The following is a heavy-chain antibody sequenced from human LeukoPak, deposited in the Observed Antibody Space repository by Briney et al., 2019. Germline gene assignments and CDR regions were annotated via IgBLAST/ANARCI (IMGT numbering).Heavy chain of an antibody. V-gene: IGHV3-74*01. D-gene: IGHD1-26*01. J-gene: IGHJ4*02. CDR3: ARVGAATTRDS. Sequence: GGSLRLSCAASGFTFNDYWMHWVRQTPGKGLVWVSRISTDGSVTSYADSVKGRFTISRDNAKNTLFLQMNSLRAEDTAVYYCARVGAATTRDSWGQGTLVTVSS. CDR2: ISTDGSVT. CDR1: GFTFNDYW.